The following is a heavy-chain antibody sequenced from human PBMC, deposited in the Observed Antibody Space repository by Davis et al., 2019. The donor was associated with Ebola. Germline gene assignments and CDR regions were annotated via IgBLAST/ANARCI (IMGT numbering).Heavy chain of an antibody. Sequence: PGGSLRLSCAASGFIFSSYAMSWVRQAPGKGLEWVSSISVRSITYHADSVKGRFTISRDNSKNTLYLQMNSLGAEDTAVYYCAKVHPPTTVTTGWFDPWGKGTLVTVSS. CDR2: ISVRSIT. D-gene: IGHD4-17*01. CDR1: GFIFSSYA. V-gene: IGHV3-23*01. J-gene: IGHJ5*02. CDR3: AKVHPPTTVTTGWFDP.